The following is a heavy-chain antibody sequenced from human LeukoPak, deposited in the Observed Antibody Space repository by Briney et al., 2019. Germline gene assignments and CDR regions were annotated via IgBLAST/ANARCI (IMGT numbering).Heavy chain of an antibody. CDR2: IYTSGGT. CDR3: ARDLYYYDSSGYSDQYYFDY. J-gene: IGHJ4*02. CDR1: GGSISSYY. D-gene: IGHD3-22*01. Sequence: PSETLSLTCTVSGGSISSYYWSWLRQPAGKGLEWIGRIYTSGGTNYNPSLKSRVTMSVDTSKNQFSLKLSSVTAADTAVYYCARDLYYYDSSGYSDQYYFDYWGQGTLVTVSS. V-gene: IGHV4-4*07.